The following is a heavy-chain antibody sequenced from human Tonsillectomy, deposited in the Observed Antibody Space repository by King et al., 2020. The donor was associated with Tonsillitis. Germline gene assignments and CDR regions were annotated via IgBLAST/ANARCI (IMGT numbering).Heavy chain of an antibody. V-gene: IGHV2-70*11. Sequence: TLKESGPALVKPTQTLTLTCTFSGFSLSTSGMCVSWIRQPPGKALEWLARIDWDDDKYYSTSLKTRLTISKDTSKNQVVLTMTNMDPVDTATYYCARSSSTSYYYYYGTDVWGQGTTVTVSS. CDR1: GFSLSTSGMC. CDR3: ARSSSTSYYYYYGTDV. CDR2: IDWDDDK. J-gene: IGHJ6*02. D-gene: IGHD5/OR15-5a*01.